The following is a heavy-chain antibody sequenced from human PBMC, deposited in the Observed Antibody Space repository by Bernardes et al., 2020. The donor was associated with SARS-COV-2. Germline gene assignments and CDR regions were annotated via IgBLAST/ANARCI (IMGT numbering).Heavy chain of an antibody. D-gene: IGHD2-21*01. CDR3: VRSHSTRLWGVDV. Sequence: GGSLRLSCAGSGFTFRNYAMGWVRQAPGKGLDWITSISAGGDDSYYADSVKGRFTVSRDNPKNLLVLQMTGLTSDDTATYYCVRSHSTRLWGVDVWGQGTTVIVSS. J-gene: IGHJ6*02. V-gene: IGHV3-23*01. CDR2: ISAGGDDS. CDR1: GFTFRNYA.